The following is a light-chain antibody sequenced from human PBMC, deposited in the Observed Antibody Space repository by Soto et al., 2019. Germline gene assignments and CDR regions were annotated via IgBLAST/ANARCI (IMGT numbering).Light chain of an antibody. J-gene: IGKJ4*01. CDR3: QQYCVTPPNT. Sequence: EIVLTQSPGTLSLSPGERATLSCRASQIVRSTYLAWFQQKPGQAPRLLIYGASTRATGIPDRFSGSGSGSDFTLTISGLDPEDFALYYCQQYCVTPPNTFGGGTKVEV. V-gene: IGKV3-20*01. CDR2: GAS. CDR1: QIVRSTY.